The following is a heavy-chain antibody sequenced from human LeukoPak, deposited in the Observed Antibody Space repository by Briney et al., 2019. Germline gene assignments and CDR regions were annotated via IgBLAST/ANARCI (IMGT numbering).Heavy chain of an antibody. CDR1: GFTFSSYS. D-gene: IGHD6-13*01. CDR2: ISSSSSYI. V-gene: IGHV3-21*01. CDR3: ARGSEQQLVHYYYYMDV. Sequence: GGTLRLSCAASGFTFSSYSMNWVRQAPGKGLEWVSSISSSSSYIYYADSVKGRFTISRDNAKNSLYLQMNSLRAEDTAVYYCARGSEQQLVHYYYYMDVWGKGTTVTVSS. J-gene: IGHJ6*03.